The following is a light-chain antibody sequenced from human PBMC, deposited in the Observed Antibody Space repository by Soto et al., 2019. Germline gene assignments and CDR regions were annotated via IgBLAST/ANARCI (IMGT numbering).Light chain of an antibody. CDR2: GAS. CDR1: HSVSSR. Sequence: EIVMTQSPATLSVSTGERATLSCRASHSVSSRLAWYQQKPGQAPRLLIYGASTRATGLPAGFSGSGSGTEFTLTISSLQSEDFAVYYCQHYTNWPLTFGGGTKVDIK. V-gene: IGKV3-15*01. J-gene: IGKJ4*01. CDR3: QHYTNWPLT.